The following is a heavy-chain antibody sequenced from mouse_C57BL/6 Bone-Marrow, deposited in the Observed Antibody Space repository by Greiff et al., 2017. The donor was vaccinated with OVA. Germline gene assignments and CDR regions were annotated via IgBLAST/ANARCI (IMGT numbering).Heavy chain of an antibody. CDR1: GFTFSSYA. CDR2: ISSGGDYI. CDR3: TRDGGMVRRFAY. V-gene: IGHV5-9-1*02. J-gene: IGHJ3*01. Sequence: DVKLVESGGGLVKPGGSLKLSCAASGFTFSSYAMSWVRQTPEKRLEWVAYISSGGDYIYYADTVKGRFTISRDNARNTLYLQMSSLKSEDTAMYYCTRDGGMVRRFAYWGQGTLVTVSA. D-gene: IGHD2-13*01.